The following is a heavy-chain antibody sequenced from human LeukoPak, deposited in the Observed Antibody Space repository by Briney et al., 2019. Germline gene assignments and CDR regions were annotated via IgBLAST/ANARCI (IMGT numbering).Heavy chain of an antibody. Sequence: SETLSLTCTVSGGSISSYYWSWIRQPPGKGLEWIGYIYYSGSTNYNPSLKSRVTISVDTSKNQFSLKLSSVTAADTAVYYCAIDFGRGSSYYYDSSGYYPDAFDIWGQGTMVTVSS. CDR2: IYYSGST. V-gene: IGHV4-59*01. J-gene: IGHJ3*02. D-gene: IGHD3-22*01. CDR1: GGSISSYY. CDR3: AIDFGRGSSYYYDSSGYYPDAFDI.